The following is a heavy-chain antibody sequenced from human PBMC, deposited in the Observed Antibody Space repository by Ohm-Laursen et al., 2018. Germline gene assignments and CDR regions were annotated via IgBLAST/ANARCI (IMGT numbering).Heavy chain of an antibody. CDR1: GASISNYY. J-gene: IGHJ4*02. D-gene: IGHD6-19*01. V-gene: IGHV4-4*07. CDR2: FDTSGST. Sequence: SDTLSLTCVVSGASISNYYWSWIRQPAGKGLEWIGRFDTSGSTNYNPSLKSRVTMSVDTSKKQLSLNLISVTAADTAMYYCAREGVTGTFDYWGQGTLVTVSS. CDR3: AREGVTGTFDY.